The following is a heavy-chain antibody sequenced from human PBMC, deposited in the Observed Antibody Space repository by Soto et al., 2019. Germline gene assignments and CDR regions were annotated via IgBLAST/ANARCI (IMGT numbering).Heavy chain of an antibody. D-gene: IGHD4-17*01. V-gene: IGHV4-4*02. J-gene: IGHJ6*03. CDR2: IYHSGST. CDR3: ARDRHDYGDYFGRYYYYYYMDV. CDR1: SGSISSSNW. Sequence: SETLSLTCAVSSGSISSSNWWSWVRQPPGKGLEWIGEIYHSGSTNYNPSLKSRVTISVDKSKNQFSLKLSSVTAADTAVYYCARDRHDYGDYFGRYYYYYYMDVWGKGTTVTVSS.